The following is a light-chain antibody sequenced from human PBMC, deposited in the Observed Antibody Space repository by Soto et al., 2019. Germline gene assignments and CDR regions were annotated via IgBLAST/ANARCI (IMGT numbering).Light chain of an antibody. Sequence: EVVLTQSPATLSLSPGVSATLSCRASQNIGTSLAWYQHRPGQPPRLLIYDVFNRAPGVPARFSGGGSGTDFTLTISGLEPEDFAVYYCQQRASWPPFTFGGGTKVEIK. CDR3: QQRASWPPFT. CDR1: QNIGTS. CDR2: DVF. J-gene: IGKJ4*01. V-gene: IGKV3-11*01.